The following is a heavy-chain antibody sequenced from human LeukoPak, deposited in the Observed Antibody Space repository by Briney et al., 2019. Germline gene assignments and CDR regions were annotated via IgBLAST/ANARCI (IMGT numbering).Heavy chain of an antibody. J-gene: IGHJ6*02. D-gene: IGHD1-14*01. Sequence: PSETLSLTCTVSGGSVSSGSYYWSWIRQPPGKGLEWIGYISYSGSTNYNPSLKSRVTISEDTSKNQFSLKLSSVTAADTAVYYCARASEGSLKGQGPDYYYGMDVWGQGTTVTVSS. CDR2: ISYSGST. CDR1: GGSVSSGSYY. V-gene: IGHV4-61*01. CDR3: ARASEGSLKGQGPDYYYGMDV.